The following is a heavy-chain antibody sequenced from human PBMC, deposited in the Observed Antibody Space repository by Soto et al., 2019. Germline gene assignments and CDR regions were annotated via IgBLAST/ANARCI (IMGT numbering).Heavy chain of an antibody. V-gene: IGHV4-34*01. CDR1: GGSFSGFD. J-gene: IGHJ4*02. D-gene: IGHD2-21*01. CDR2: VYHSGGT. Sequence: SETLSLTGAVYGGSFSGFDWSWIRQPPGKGLEWIGEVYHSGGTKYNPSLKSRVSISVDTSKNQFSLKLSSVTAADTAVYYCAGEPRGYPFGRDYYGFDYCGQGTLVTFSS. CDR3: AGEPRGYPFGRDYYGFDY.